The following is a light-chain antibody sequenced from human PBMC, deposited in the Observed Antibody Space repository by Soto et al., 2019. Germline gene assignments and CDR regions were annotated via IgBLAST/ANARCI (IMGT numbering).Light chain of an antibody. CDR2: GAS. CDR1: QSVSRN. J-gene: IGKJ2*01. V-gene: IGKV3-15*01. CDR3: QQYNKWPPYT. Sequence: IVMTPSPANLSVSPGERATLSCRASQSVSRNLAWYQQKPGQGPRLLIYGASTRATSIPARFSGSGSGTEFTLTINSLQSEDCAVYYCQQYNKWPPYTFVQGTKLEIK.